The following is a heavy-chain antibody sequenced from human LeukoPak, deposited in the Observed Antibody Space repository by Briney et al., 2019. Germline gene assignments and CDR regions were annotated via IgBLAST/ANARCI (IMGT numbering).Heavy chain of an antibody. CDR1: GFTFSTYA. CDR3: VRGQTVVGAKYYFDY. D-gene: IGHD4/OR15-4a*01. V-gene: IGHV3-23*01. J-gene: IGHJ4*02. Sequence: GGSLRLSCAASGFTFSTYAMSWVRQAPGKGLEWVSTISNSGGSTYYADSVKGRFTISRDNSKNTLFLLMNSLKTEDTAFYFCVRGQTVVGAKYYFDYWDQGTLVTVSS. CDR2: ISNSGGST.